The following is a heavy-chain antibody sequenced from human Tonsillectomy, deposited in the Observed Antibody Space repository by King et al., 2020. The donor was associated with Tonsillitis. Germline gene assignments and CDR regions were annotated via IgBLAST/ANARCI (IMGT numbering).Heavy chain of an antibody. V-gene: IGHV3-30*03. CDR1: GFIFSSYG. Sequence: VQLVESGGGMVQPGRPLRLSCAASGFIFSSYGMDWVRQAPGKGLEWVASISYDGSFEYYEDSVKGRFTISRDNSKNTLFLQMNSLRAEDTAVYYCATACDGGDCYSNYWGQGTLVTASS. CDR3: ATACDGGDCYSNY. D-gene: IGHD2-21*02. J-gene: IGHJ4*02. CDR2: ISYDGSFE.